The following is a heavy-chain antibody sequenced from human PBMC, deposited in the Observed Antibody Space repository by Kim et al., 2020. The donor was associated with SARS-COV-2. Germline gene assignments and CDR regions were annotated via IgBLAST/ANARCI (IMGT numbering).Heavy chain of an antibody. V-gene: IGHV3-9*01. D-gene: IGHD6-6*01. CDR2: LSWNSGVI. Sequence: GGSLRLSCAASGFTFGDFAKHWVRQVPGKGLEWVSGLSWNSGVIGYADSVKGRFTISRHNAENSLYLQMNSLRAEDTAFYYCAKDLVSSSFRAFHIWGRG. CDR1: GFTFGDFA. J-gene: IGHJ3*02. CDR3: AKDLVSSSFRAFHI.